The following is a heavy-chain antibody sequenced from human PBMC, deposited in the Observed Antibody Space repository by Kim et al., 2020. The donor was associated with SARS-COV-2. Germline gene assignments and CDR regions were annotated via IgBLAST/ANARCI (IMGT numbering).Heavy chain of an antibody. CDR1: GFTVSSNY. CDR2: IYSGGST. CDR3: ARDSVLETLEWHS. Sequence: GGSLRLSCAASGFTVSSNYMSWVRQAPGKGLEWVSVIYSGGSTYYADSVKGRFTISRDNSKNTLYLQMNSLRAEDTAVYYCARDSVLETLEWHSWGQGTLVTVSS. V-gene: IGHV3-53*01. D-gene: IGHD3-3*01. J-gene: IGHJ4*02.